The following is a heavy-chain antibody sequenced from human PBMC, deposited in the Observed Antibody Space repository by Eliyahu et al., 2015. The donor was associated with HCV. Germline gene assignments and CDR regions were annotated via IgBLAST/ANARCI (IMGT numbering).Heavy chain of an antibody. V-gene: IGHV2-5*01. CDR2: IYWXDDK. D-gene: IGHD3-3*01. J-gene: IGHJ5*02. Sequence: QITLKESGPTLVKPTQTLTLTCTFSGFSLSXXGVGVGXIRXPPGKALEWLALIYWXDDKRYSPXLKSRLTXTKDTSKNQVVLTMTNMDPVDTATYYCARGNGPALGTQYDFWSGHPTMRFDPWGQGTLVTVSS. CDR1: GFSLSXXGVG. CDR3: ARGNGPALGTQYDFWSGHPTMRFDP.